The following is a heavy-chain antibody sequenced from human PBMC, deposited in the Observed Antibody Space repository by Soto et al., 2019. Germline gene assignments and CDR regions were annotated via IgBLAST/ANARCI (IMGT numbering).Heavy chain of an antibody. CDR1: GFTFSSYA. CDR3: AKGTYYDILTGYDY. Sequence: GGSLRLSCAASGFTFSSYAMSWVRLAPGKGLEWVSAISGSGGSTYYADSVKGRFTISRDNSKNTLYLQMNSLRAEDTAVYYCAKGTYYDILTGYDYWGQGTLVTVSS. D-gene: IGHD3-9*01. CDR2: ISGSGGST. J-gene: IGHJ4*02. V-gene: IGHV3-23*01.